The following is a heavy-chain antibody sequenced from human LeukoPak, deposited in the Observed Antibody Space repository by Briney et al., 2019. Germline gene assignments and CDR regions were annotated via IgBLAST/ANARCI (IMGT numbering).Heavy chain of an antibody. D-gene: IGHD2-21*02. J-gene: IGHJ4*02. Sequence: GGSLRLSCAASGFTFSSYSMNWVRQAPGKGLEWVSSISSSSSYIYYADSVKGRFTISRDNAKNSLYLQMNSLRAEDTAVYYCARDEPTYCGGDCYRDCWGQGTLVTVSS. CDR3: ARDEPTYCGGDCYRDC. V-gene: IGHV3-21*01. CDR2: ISSSSSYI. CDR1: GFTFSSYS.